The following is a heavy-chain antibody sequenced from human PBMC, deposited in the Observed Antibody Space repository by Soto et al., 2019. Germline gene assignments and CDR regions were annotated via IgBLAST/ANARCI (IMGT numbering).Heavy chain of an antibody. CDR3: ARVITMVRGVIINNWFDP. V-gene: IGHV4-39*01. Sequence: PSETLSLTCTVSGGSISSSSYYWGWIRQPPGKVLEWIGSIYYSGSTYYNPSLKSRVTISVDTSKNQFSLKLSSVTAADTAVYYCARVITMVRGVIINNWFDPWGQGTLVTVSS. CDR1: GGSISSSSYY. J-gene: IGHJ5*02. D-gene: IGHD3-10*01. CDR2: IYYSGST.